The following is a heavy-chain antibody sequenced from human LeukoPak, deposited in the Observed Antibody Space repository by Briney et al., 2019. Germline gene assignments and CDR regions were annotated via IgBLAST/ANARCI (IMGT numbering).Heavy chain of an antibody. CDR1: GFTFSSYE. V-gene: IGHV3-48*03. Sequence: PGGSLRLSCAASGFTFSSYEMNWVRQAPGKGLECVSYISSSGSTIYYADSVKGRFTTSRDNAKNSLYLQMNSLRAEDTAVYYCAELGITIIGGVWGKGTTVTISS. J-gene: IGHJ6*04. CDR2: ISSSGSTI. D-gene: IGHD3-10*02. CDR3: AELGITIIGGV.